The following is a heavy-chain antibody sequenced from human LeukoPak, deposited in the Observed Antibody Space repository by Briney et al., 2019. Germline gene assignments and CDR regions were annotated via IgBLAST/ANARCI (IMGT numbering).Heavy chain of an antibody. Sequence: GASVKVSRKASGYSFTNYDINWVRQATGQGLEWMGWMNPNSGNTAYAQKFQGRVTMTRNTSISTAYMELSSLKSEDTAVYFCARADYDTSASTRKQIDYWGQGTLVTVSS. CDR1: GYSFTNYD. D-gene: IGHD3-22*01. J-gene: IGHJ4*02. CDR3: ARADYDTSASTRKQIDY. CDR2: MNPNSGNT. V-gene: IGHV1-8*01.